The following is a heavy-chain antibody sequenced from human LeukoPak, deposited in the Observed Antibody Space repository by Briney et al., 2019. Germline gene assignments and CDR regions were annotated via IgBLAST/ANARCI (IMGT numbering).Heavy chain of an antibody. CDR1: GGSISSGGYS. CDR2: IYHSGST. D-gene: IGHD6-13*01. J-gene: IGHJ5*02. V-gene: IGHV4-30-2*01. Sequence: SETLPLICAVSGGSISSGGYSWRWIRQPPGKGLEWIGYIYHSGSTYYNPSLKSRVTISVDRSKNQFSLKLSSVTAADTAVYYCARAIAAHSSSWYYGWFDPWGQGTLVTVSS. CDR3: ARAIAAHSSSWYYGWFDP.